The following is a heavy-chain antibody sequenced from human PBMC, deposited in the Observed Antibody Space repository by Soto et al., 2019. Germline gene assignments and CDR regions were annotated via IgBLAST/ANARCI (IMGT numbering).Heavy chain of an antibody. J-gene: IGHJ4*02. D-gene: IGHD6-13*01. CDR1: GGSISSSSYY. CDR3: GRRIAAAGTLGFNY. V-gene: IGHV4-39*01. Sequence: QLQLQESGPGLVKPSETLSLTCTVSGGSISSSSYYWGWIRQPPGKGLEWIGSIYYSGSTYYNPSRKSRVTIAVDTSKNHFCRNLSSVTAADAAVYYCGRRIAAAGTLGFNYWGPGTLVTVSS. CDR2: IYYSGST.